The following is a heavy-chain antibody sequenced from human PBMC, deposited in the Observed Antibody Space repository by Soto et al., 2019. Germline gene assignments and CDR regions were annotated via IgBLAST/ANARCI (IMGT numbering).Heavy chain of an antibody. CDR2: IIPIFGTA. D-gene: IGHD2-15*01. J-gene: IGHJ6*02. CDR1: GGTFSSYA. V-gene: IGHV1-69*13. Sequence: ASVKVSCKASGGTFSSYAISWVRQAPGQGLEWMGGIIPIFGTANYAQKFQGRVTITADESTSTAYMELSSLRSEDTAVYYCARDCSGVSCHPMDYYYGMDVWGQGTTVTVSS. CDR3: ARDCSGVSCHPMDYYYGMDV.